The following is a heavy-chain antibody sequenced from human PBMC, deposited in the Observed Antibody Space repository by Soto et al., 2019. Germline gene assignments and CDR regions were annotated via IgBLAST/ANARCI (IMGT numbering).Heavy chain of an antibody. CDR2: ILHSGST. CDR3: ATLPSAMYFYGSDV. Sequence: QLQLRESGPGLVKPSEPLSLTCSVSGGSVSISPYHWTWVRQTPGKALEWLASILHSGSTYSNPSPNSRLTLSVDASVDQFSLNLISVTATVTGGYYWATLPSAMYFYGSDVWGPGTRVTASS. D-gene: IGHD2-2*01. V-gene: IGHV4-39*01. CDR1: GGSVSISPYH. J-gene: IGHJ6*01.